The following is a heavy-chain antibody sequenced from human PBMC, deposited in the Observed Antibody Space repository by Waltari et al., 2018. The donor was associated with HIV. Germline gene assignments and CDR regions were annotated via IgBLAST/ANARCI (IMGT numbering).Heavy chain of an antibody. CDR3: ARGGSSGWYDGLGY. CDR1: GYNFISLG. V-gene: IGHV1-18*01. CDR2: ISTDNGNT. J-gene: IGHJ4*02. D-gene: IGHD6-19*01. Sequence: AEVKKPGASVKVSCKTSGYNFISLGISWVRQAPGQGLEWMGWISTDNGNTNFAQKFQGRLTMTTDTLTTTTYMELRSLRADDTAVYYCARGGSSGWYDGLGYWGQGTLVTVSS.